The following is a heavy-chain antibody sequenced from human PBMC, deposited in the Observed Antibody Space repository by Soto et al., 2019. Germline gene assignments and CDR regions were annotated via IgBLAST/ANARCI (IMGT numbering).Heavy chain of an antibody. V-gene: IGHV4-34*01. CDR3: ARGHGRAYDFWSGYFPRPPWFPP. CDR1: GGSFSGYY. CDR2: INHSGST. D-gene: IGHD3-3*01. Sequence: QVQLQQGGAGLLKPSETLSLTCAVYGGSFSGYYWSWIRQPPGKGLEWIGEINHSGSTNYNPSLKSRITISVDTSRNQCSLKLSSVTGADTAVYYCARGHGRAYDFWSGYFPRPPWFPPCGQGAMVTVSS. J-gene: IGHJ5*02.